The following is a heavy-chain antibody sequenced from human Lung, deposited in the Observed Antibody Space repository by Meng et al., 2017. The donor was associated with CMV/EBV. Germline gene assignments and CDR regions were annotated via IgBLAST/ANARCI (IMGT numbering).Heavy chain of an antibody. CDR2: ISASGST. V-gene: IGHV4-4*07. J-gene: IGHJ5*02. Sequence: QVPLLDAGPGLSQPSKALSLTCTVYGDSITSSYWSLCRQPAGKGLEWIGHISASGSTRYNPSLKRRVTMSVDTSKNQFSLKLSSVTSADTAVYYCARDFGSSWYPNWFDPWGQGTLVTVSS. D-gene: IGHD6-13*01. CDR3: ARDFGSSWYPNWFDP. CDR1: GDSITSSY.